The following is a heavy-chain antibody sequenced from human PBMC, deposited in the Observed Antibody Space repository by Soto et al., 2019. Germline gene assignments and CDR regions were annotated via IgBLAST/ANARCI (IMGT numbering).Heavy chain of an antibody. CDR2: INHSGST. V-gene: IGHV4-34*01. CDR3: AVRSDNWFDP. CDR1: GGSFRGYY. J-gene: IGHJ5*02. D-gene: IGHD4-17*01. Sequence: SETLSLTCAVYGGSFRGYYWSWIRQPPGKGLEWIGEINHSGSTNYNPSLKSRVTISVDTSKNQFSLKLSSVTAADTAVYYCAVRSDNWFDPWGQGTLVTVSS.